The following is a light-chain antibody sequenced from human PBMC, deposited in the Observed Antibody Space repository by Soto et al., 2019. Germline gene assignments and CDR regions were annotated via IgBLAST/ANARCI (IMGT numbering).Light chain of an antibody. CDR1: QSVSSY. Sequence: EIVLTQSPATLSLSPGERATLSCRASQSVSSYLAWYQQNPGQAPRLLIYDASNRATGIPARFSGSGSGTDFTLTSSSLEPADFAVYYCQQRRNWPPWTFGQGTKVEIK. V-gene: IGKV3-11*01. J-gene: IGKJ1*01. CDR3: QQRRNWPPWT. CDR2: DAS.